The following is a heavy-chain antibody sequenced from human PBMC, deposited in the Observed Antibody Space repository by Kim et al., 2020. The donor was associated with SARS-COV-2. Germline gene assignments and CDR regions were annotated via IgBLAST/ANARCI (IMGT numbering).Heavy chain of an antibody. V-gene: IGHV3-30-3*01. Sequence: GGSLRLSCAASGFTFSSYAMHWVRQAPGKGLEWVAVISYDGSNKYYADSVKGRFTISRDNSKNTLYLQMNSLRAEDTAVYYCARDFAGDYDFWSGYYWGQGTLVTVSS. CDR2: ISYDGSNK. CDR1: GFTFSSYA. J-gene: IGHJ4*02. CDR3: ARDFAGDYDFWSGYY. D-gene: IGHD3-3*01.